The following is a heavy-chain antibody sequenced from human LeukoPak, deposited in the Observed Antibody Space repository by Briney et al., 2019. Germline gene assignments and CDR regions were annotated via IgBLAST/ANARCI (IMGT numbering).Heavy chain of an antibody. Sequence: SVKVSCKASGGTFSSYAISWVRQAPGQGLEWMGGIIPIFGTANYAQKFQGRVTITADESTSTAYMELSSLRSEDTAVYYCARDRGSCSSGHCYSTFFDYWGQGTLVTVSS. D-gene: IGHD2-15*01. CDR1: GGTFSSYA. J-gene: IGHJ4*02. CDR3: ARDRGSCSSGHCYSTFFDY. CDR2: IIPIFGTA. V-gene: IGHV1-69*13.